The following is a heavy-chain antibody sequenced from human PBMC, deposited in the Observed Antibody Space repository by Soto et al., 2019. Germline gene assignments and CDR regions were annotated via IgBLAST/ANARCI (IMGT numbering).Heavy chain of an antibody. CDR3: ARDRPRDRVRGSFDI. CDR1: GYTFTRYN. V-gene: IGHV1-46*01. D-gene: IGHD6-6*01. J-gene: IGHJ3*02. CDR2: IDTRGGSA. Sequence: QAQLVQSGAEVKKPGASANISCKASGYTFTRYNIHWVRQAAGQGLEWMGIIDTRGGSADYTQRSPGRGTLTRDTSTGTVYMELSSLGSEDTAVYYCARDRPRDRVRGSFDIWGQGTMVTVSS.